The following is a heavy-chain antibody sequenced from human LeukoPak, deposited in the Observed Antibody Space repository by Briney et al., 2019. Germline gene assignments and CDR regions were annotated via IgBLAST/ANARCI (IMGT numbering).Heavy chain of an antibody. CDR3: ARHLNYDFWSGYYTNYYYYGMDV. Sequence: SETLSLTCTVSGGSISSYYWSWIRQPPGKGLEWIGYIYYSGSTNYNPSLKSRVTISVDTSKNQFSLKLSSVTAADAAVYYCARHLNYDFWSGYYTNYYYYGMDVWGQGTTVTVSS. V-gene: IGHV4-59*08. J-gene: IGHJ6*02. CDR1: GGSISSYY. D-gene: IGHD3-3*01. CDR2: IYYSGST.